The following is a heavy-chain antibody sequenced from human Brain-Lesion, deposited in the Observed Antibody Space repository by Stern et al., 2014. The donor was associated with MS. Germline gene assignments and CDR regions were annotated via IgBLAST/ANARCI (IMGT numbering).Heavy chain of an antibody. D-gene: IGHD1-26*01. Sequence: VQLLESGPGLVKPSETLSLTCTVSGGSISSNTYYWAWIRQPPGKGLEWIGNIYYSGFTYYNPSLKSRVTISVDMSKSQFSLKLSSVTAADTAIYYCARHDSVPRPSQLYSARDRGPGYFDYWGQGTLVTVSS. CDR3: ARHDSVPRPSQLYSARDRGPGYFDY. V-gene: IGHV4-39*01. CDR1: GGSISSNTYY. J-gene: IGHJ4*02. CDR2: IYYSGFT.